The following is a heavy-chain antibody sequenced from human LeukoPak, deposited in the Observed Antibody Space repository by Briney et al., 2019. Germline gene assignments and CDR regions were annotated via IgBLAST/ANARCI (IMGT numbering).Heavy chain of an antibody. Sequence: GGSLRPSCAASGFTFSDYYMSWIRQAPGKGLEWVSYISSSGSTIYYADSVKGRFTISRDNAKNSLYLQMNSLRAEDTAVYYCARGALLVGATWAPFDPWGQGTLVTVSS. J-gene: IGHJ5*02. CDR2: ISSSGSTI. CDR3: ARGALLVGATWAPFDP. D-gene: IGHD1-26*01. V-gene: IGHV3-11*04. CDR1: GFTFSDYY.